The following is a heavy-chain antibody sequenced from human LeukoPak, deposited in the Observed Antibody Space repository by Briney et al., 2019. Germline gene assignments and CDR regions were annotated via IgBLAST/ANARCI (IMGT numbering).Heavy chain of an antibody. Sequence: GAPVKVSCKASGYTFTGYYMHWVRQAPGQGLEWMGWINPNSGGTNYAQKFQGRVTMTRDTSISTAYMELSRLRSDDTAVYYCAKGIVPPGGGGDAFDIWGQGTMVTVSS. CDR2: INPNSGGT. D-gene: IGHD2-8*02. J-gene: IGHJ3*02. V-gene: IGHV1-2*02. CDR3: AKGIVPPGGGGDAFDI. CDR1: GYTFTGYY.